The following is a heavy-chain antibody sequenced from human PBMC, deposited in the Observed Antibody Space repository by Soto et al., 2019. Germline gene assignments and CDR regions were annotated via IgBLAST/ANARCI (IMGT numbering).Heavy chain of an antibody. CDR3: AKNYDIMGPAWFDP. CDR1: GDTFTTYD. D-gene: IGHD3-9*01. Sequence: ASVKVSCKASGDTFTTYDINWVRQATGHGLEWMGWINPNSGNIGYAQRFQGRVTMTRDTAIRTAYMEVSSLRSDDTAVYYCAKNYDIMGPAWFDPWGQGTLVTVSS. V-gene: IGHV1-8*01. J-gene: IGHJ5*02. CDR2: INPNSGNI.